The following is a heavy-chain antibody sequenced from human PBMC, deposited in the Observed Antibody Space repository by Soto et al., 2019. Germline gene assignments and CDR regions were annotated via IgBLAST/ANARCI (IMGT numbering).Heavy chain of an antibody. CDR2: IIPILGIA. V-gene: IGHV1-69*04. CDR3: ARERDYYDSSGYYQPYYYYGMDV. CDR1: GGTFSSYT. D-gene: IGHD3-22*01. J-gene: IGHJ6*02. Sequence: SVKVSCKASGGTFSSYTISWVRQAPGQGLEWMGRIIPILGIANYAQKFQGRVTITADKSTSTAYMELSSLRSEDTAVYYCARERDYYDSSGYYQPYYYYGMDVWGQ.